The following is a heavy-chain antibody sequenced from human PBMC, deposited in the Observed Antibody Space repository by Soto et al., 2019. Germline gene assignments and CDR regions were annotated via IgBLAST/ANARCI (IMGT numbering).Heavy chain of an antibody. J-gene: IGHJ4*02. D-gene: IGHD1-1*01. Sequence: QVQLQESGPGLMKPSGTLSLTCAVSGGSISSSNWWSWVSQPPGKGLEWIGEIYHSGRNNYNPSLKIRVNISVNKSKNQFSLKLSSVTAADTAVYYCARDSLPARTGSFDYWGQGTLVTVSS. CDR1: GGSISSSNW. CDR2: IYHSGRN. V-gene: IGHV4-4*02. CDR3: ARDSLPARTGSFDY.